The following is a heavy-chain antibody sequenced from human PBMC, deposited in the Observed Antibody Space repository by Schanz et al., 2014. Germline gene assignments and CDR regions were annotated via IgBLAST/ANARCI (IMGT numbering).Heavy chain of an antibody. V-gene: IGHV1-8*01. CDR2: MNPDSGNT. CDR1: GYTFTSYD. CDR3: ARDFSAYVGNYLDY. Sequence: VQLVQSGAEVKRPGASVRVSCKASGYTFTSYDFNWVRQAPGQGLEWMGWMNPDSGNTGYAQKFQGRVTMTRNTSISTAYMELSSLRSEDTAVYYCARDFSAYVGNYLDYWGQGTLVTVSS. J-gene: IGHJ4*02. D-gene: IGHD5-12*01.